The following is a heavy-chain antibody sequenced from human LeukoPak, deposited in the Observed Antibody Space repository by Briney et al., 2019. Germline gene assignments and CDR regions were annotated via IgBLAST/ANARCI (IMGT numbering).Heavy chain of an antibody. CDR2: IYTSGST. D-gene: IGHD6-19*01. CDR1: GGSISSYY. Sequence: KSSETLSLTCTVSGGSISSYYWSWIRQPPGKGLEWIGYIYTSGSTNYNPSLKSRVTISVDTSKNQFSLKLSSVTAADTAVYYCASSWYSSGWYYFDYWGQGTLVTVSS. V-gene: IGHV4-4*09. J-gene: IGHJ4*02. CDR3: ASSWYSSGWYYFDY.